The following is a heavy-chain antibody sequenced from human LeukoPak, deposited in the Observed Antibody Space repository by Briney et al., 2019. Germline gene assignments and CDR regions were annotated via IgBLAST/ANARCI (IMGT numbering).Heavy chain of an antibody. CDR3: AKAHCSSTSCSRADN. V-gene: IGHV3-23*01. CDR1: GLTFTRNA. D-gene: IGHD2-2*01. J-gene: IGHJ4*02. Sequence: GGSLRLSCAASGLTFTRNAMAWVRQAPGKGLEWVSAIDGSGGTTFYADSVKGRVTISRVQSTNTVYLQMNSLRADDTAVYYCAKAHCSSTSCSRADNWGQGTLVTVSS. CDR2: IDGSGGTT.